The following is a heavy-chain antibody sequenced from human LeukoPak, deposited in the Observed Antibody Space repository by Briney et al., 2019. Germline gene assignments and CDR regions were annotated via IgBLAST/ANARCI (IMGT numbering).Heavy chain of an antibody. CDR2: IYSGGDI. V-gene: IGHV3-66*02. J-gene: IGHJ6*03. CDR3: AREAGDILTGGYMDV. D-gene: IGHD3-9*01. Sequence: GGSLRLFCAASGFSVSKKYMSWVRQAPGKGLEWVSVIYSGGDIYYADSVKGRFTISRDNSKNTLYLQMNSLRGEDTAVYYCAREAGDILTGGYMDVWGKGTTVIVSS. CDR1: GFSVSKKY.